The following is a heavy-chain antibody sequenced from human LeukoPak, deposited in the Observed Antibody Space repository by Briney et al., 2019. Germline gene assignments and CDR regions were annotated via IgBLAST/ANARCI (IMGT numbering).Heavy chain of an antibody. CDR2: IKSKTDGGTT. J-gene: IGHJ4*02. Sequence: GGSLRLSCAASGFTFSNAWMSWVRQAPGKGLEWVGRIKSKTDGGTTDYAVPVKGRFIVSRDDSKNTLYLQMNSLKTEDTAVYYCTTITAAGNLDYWGQGTLVTVSS. CDR1: GFTFSNAW. V-gene: IGHV3-15*01. D-gene: IGHD6-13*01. CDR3: TTITAAGNLDY.